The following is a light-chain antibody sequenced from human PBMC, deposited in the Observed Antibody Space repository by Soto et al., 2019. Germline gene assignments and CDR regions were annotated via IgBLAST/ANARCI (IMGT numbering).Light chain of an antibody. CDR1: SSDIGSNT. CDR3: AAWYVSLNSVV. CDR2: SNN. Sequence: QSVLTQPPSASGTPGQRVTISCSGSSSDIGSNTVHWYQQVPGTTPKLLIYSNNQRPSGVPDRFSGSKSGTSASLAISGRQSEYEDDYYCAAWYVSLNSVVFGGGTKLYVL. J-gene: IGLJ2*01. V-gene: IGLV1-44*01.